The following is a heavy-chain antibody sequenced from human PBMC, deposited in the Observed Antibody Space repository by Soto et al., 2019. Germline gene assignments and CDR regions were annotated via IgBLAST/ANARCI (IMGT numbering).Heavy chain of an antibody. Sequence: QVQLQESGPGLVKPSQTLSLTCTVSGASISGDGYSWSWIRQQPGKGLQWIGYIYYSGSTYYTPSLKGPLTIPADMSKNQFSTELTSATAADRAMYICARGPYGETTARLDPWCQGAMVTVSS. CDR2: IYYSGST. D-gene: IGHD4-17*01. J-gene: IGHJ5*02. CDR3: ARGPYGETTARLDP. CDR1: GASISGDGYS. V-gene: IGHV4-31*01.